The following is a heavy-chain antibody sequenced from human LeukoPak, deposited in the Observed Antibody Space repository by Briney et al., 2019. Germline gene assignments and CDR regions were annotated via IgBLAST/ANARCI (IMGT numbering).Heavy chain of an antibody. CDR2: FVVGSGNT. J-gene: IGHJ6*03. D-gene: IGHD2-15*01. CDR1: GFTFTSSA. Sequence: GTSVKVSCKASGFTFTSSAMQWVRQARGQRRKWLRWFVVGSGNTNYAQKFQERVTITRDMSTSTAYMELSSLRSEDTAVYYCAASSGGLGGYYYYYYMDVWGKGTTVTVSS. CDR3: AASSGGLGGYYYYYYMDV. V-gene: IGHV1-58*02.